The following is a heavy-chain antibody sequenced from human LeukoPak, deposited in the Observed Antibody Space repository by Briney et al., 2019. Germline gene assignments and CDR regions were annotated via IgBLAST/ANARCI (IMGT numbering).Heavy chain of an antibody. CDR1: GFTFSSYA. CDR2: ISGSGGST. J-gene: IGHJ4*02. Sequence: PGGSLRLSCAASGFTFSSYAMSWVRQAPGKGLEWVSAISGSGGSTYYADSVKGRFTISRDNSKNTLYLQTNSLRAEDTAVYYCAKSPRSIAALHIDYWGQGTLVTVSS. D-gene: IGHD6-13*01. CDR3: AKSPRSIAALHIDY. V-gene: IGHV3-23*01.